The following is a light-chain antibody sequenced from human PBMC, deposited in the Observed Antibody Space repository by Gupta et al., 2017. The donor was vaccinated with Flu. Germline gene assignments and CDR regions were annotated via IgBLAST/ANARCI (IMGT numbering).Light chain of an antibody. V-gene: IGKV2D-29*01. J-gene: IGKJ2*01. CDR2: EVS. CDR3: IQSIPLHT. Sequence: DIVMTQTPLSLSVTPGQPASISCKSSQSLLHSDGKTYLYWYLQKPGQPPQLLIYEVSNRCSGVTVSFSGGGEDKDFTLKSSRGEDEDGGVYYGIQSIPLHTFGQGTKLDIK. CDR1: QSLLHSDGKTY.